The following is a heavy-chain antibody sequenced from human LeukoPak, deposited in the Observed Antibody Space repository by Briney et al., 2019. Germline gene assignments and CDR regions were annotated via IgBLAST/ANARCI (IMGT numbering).Heavy chain of an antibody. J-gene: IGHJ6*02. V-gene: IGHV3-30*18. CDR1: GFTFSSYG. CDR3: AKRIAAAGRAYYGMDV. D-gene: IGHD6-13*01. Sequence: GGSLRLSCAASGFTFSSYGMHWVRQAPGKGLEWVAVISYDGSNKYYADSVKGRFTISRDNSKNTLYLQMNSLRAEDTAVYYCAKRIAAAGRAYYGMDVWGQGTTVTVSS. CDR2: ISYDGSNK.